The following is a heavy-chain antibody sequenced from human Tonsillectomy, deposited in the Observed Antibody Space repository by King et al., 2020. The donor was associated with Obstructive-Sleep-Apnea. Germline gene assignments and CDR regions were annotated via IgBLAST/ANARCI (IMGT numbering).Heavy chain of an antibody. J-gene: IGHJ5*02. Sequence: VQLVESGGGLVQPGRSLRLSCAASGFTFDDYAMHWVRQAPGKGLEWVSGITWTSGNIGYGDSVKGRFTISRDNAKNSLYLQMNSLRAEDTALYYCGKESNGYYLDPWGQGTLVTVSS. CDR1: GFTFDDYA. V-gene: IGHV3-9*01. D-gene: IGHD3-22*01. CDR2: ITWTSGNI. CDR3: GKESNGYYLDP.